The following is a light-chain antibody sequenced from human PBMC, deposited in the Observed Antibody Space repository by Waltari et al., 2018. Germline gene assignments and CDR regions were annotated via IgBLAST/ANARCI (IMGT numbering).Light chain of an antibody. Sequence: QSALTQPASVSGSPGQSITIPCTGTSSDVGGYNYVSRYQQHPGKAPKLMIYDVSNRPSGVTNRFYGSKSGNTAALTISGLQAEDEADYYCSSYISSSTLELFGGGTSLTVL. CDR3: SSYISSSTLEL. CDR2: DVS. CDR1: SSDVGGYNY. J-gene: IGLJ2*01. V-gene: IGLV2-14*03.